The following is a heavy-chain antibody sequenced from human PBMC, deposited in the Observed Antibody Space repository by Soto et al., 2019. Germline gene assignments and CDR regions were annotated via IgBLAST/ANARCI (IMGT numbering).Heavy chain of an antibody. CDR2: INHSGST. Sequence: SETLSLTCAVYGGSFSGYYWSWIRQPPGKGLEWIGEINHSGSTNYNPSLKSRVTISVDTSKNQFSLKLSSVTAADTAVYYCAITRSYSSSWPYHYYYIDVWGKGTTVTVSS. J-gene: IGHJ6*03. D-gene: IGHD6-13*01. V-gene: IGHV4-34*01. CDR3: AITRSYSSSWPYHYYYIDV. CDR1: GGSFSGYY.